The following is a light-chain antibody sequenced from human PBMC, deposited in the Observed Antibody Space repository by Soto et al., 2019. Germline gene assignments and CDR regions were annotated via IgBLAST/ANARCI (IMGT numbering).Light chain of an antibody. CDR2: WAS. V-gene: IGKV4-1*01. J-gene: IGKJ4*01. CDR1: QNILYSSNNKNY. CDR3: QQYYTSPLP. Sequence: DIVMTQSPDSLAVSLGERATINCKSSQNILYSSNNKNYLAWYQHKSGQPPKVLVYWASTRESGVPDRFSGSGSGTDFTLTVSSMQAEDVAVYYCQQYYTSPLPFGGGTKVEIK.